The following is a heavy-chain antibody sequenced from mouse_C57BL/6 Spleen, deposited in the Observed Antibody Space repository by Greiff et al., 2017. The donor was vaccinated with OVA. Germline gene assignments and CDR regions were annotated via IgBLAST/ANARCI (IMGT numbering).Heavy chain of an antibody. CDR1: GFNIKDYY. J-gene: IGHJ3*01. CDR2: IDPEDGET. CDR3: ARDGDTCFAY. V-gene: IGHV14-2*01. D-gene: IGHD2-13*01. Sequence: VQLQQSGAELVKPGASVKLSCTASGFNIKDYYMHWVKQRPEQGLEWIGRIDPEDGETKYDPKFQGKATITADTSSNTAYLQISSLTSEDTAVYYCARDGDTCFAYWGQGTLVTVSA.